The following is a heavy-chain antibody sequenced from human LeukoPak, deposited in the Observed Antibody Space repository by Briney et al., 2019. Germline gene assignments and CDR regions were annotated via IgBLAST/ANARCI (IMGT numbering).Heavy chain of an antibody. V-gene: IGHV3-23*01. D-gene: IGHD3-10*01. J-gene: IGHJ5*02. CDR2: ISGNGGST. CDR3: AKPKYYYYGSVNWFDP. CDR1: RFTFSSYA. Sequence: GGSLRLSCAASRFTFSSYAMSWVRQAPGRVLEWVSAISGNGGSTYYADSVKGRFTISRDNSKNTLYLQMNSLRAEDTAVYYCAKPKYYYYGSVNWFDPWGQGTLVTVSS.